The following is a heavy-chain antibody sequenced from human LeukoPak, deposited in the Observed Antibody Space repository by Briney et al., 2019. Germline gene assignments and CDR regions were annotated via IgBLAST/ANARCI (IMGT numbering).Heavy chain of an antibody. J-gene: IGHJ4*02. CDR2: INPHSGGR. CDR3: ARGDRYCISTNCSPDY. D-gene: IGHD2-2*01. CDR1: VYTFTAYF. Sequence: ASVKVSCKASVYTFTAYFMHWVRQAPGQGLEWMGWINPHSGGRNYAQKFQGRVTMTRDTSISTAYMELSRLGSDDTAVYYCARGDRYCISTNCSPDYWGQGTLVTVSS. V-gene: IGHV1-2*02.